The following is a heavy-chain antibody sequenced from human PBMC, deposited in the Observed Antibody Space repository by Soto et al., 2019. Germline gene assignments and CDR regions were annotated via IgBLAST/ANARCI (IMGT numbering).Heavy chain of an antibody. CDR1: GFTFSSYS. Sequence: GGSLRLSCAASGFTFSSYSMNWVRQAPGKGLEWVSYISSSSSTIYYADSVKGRFTISRDNAKNSLYLQMNGLRDEDTAVYYCAGGFVDYYDSSGYYSGGYYYYGMDVWGQGTTVTVSS. V-gene: IGHV3-48*02. CDR2: ISSSSSTI. D-gene: IGHD3-22*01. J-gene: IGHJ6*02. CDR3: AGGFVDYYDSSGYYSGGYYYYGMDV.